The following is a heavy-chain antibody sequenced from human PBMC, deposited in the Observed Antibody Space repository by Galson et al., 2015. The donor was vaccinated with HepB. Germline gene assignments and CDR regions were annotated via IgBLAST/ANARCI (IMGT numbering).Heavy chain of an antibody. D-gene: IGHD6-19*01. CDR2: INTNTGNP. J-gene: IGHJ4*02. Sequence: KASGYTFTSYAMNWVRQAPGQGLEWMGWINTNTGNPTYAQGFTGRFVFSLDTSVSTAYLQISNLKAEDTAVYYCARSPPRRIAVAEFGYWGQGTLVTVSS. CDR3: ARSPPRRIAVAEFGY. V-gene: IGHV7-4-1*02. CDR1: GYTFTSYA.